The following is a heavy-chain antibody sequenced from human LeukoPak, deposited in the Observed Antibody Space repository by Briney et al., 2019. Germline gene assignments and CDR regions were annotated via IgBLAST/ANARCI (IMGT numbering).Heavy chain of an antibody. CDR2: ISSSSSTI. V-gene: IGHV3-48*04. D-gene: IGHD3-3*01. J-gene: IGHJ4*02. Sequence: GGSLRLSCAASGFTFSSYSMNWVRQAPGKGLEWVSYISSSSSTIYYADSVKGRFTISRDNAKNSLYLQMNSLRAEDTAVYYCARDGTYYDFWSGYPFDYWGQGTLVTVSS. CDR3: ARDGTYYDFWSGYPFDY. CDR1: GFTFSSYS.